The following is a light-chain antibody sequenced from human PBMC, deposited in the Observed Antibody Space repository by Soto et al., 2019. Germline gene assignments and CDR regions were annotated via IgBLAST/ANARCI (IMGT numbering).Light chain of an antibody. V-gene: IGKV3-15*01. Sequence: ETVMTQSPATLSVSPGERVTLSCRASQSISTNLAWYQQKPGQAPRLLVYGASARASSIPARFSGTGSGTEFTLTISSLQSEDFAVYYCQQYHNWPPGYTFGHGTKLEIK. CDR2: GAS. J-gene: IGKJ2*01. CDR1: QSISTN. CDR3: QQYHNWPPGYT.